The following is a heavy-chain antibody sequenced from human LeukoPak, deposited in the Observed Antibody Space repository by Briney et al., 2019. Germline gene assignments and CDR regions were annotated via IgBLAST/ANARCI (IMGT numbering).Heavy chain of an antibody. CDR3: AKGYWSGYSFDNWFDP. CDR1: GFTFSSYG. J-gene: IGHJ5*02. Sequence: GGSLRLSCAASGFTFSSYGMHWVRQAPGKGLEWVAFIRYGGSNKYYADSVKGRFTISRGKSKNTLYLQMNSLRAEDTAVYYCAKGYWSGYSFDNWFDPWGQGTLVTVSS. CDR2: IRYGGSNK. D-gene: IGHD3-3*01. V-gene: IGHV3-30*02.